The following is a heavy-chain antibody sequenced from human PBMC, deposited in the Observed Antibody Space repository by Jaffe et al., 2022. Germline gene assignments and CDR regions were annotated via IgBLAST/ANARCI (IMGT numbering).Heavy chain of an antibody. CDR2: ISWNSGSI. CDR1: GFTFDDYA. CDR3: AKDGEGYGDYFMYWYFDL. Sequence: EVQLVESGGGLVQPGRSLRLSCAASGFTFDDYAMHWVRQAPGKGLEWVSGISWNSGSIGYADSVKGRFTISRDNAKNSLYLQMNSLRAEDTALYYCAKDGEGYGDYFMYWYFDLWGRGTLVTVSS. V-gene: IGHV3-9*01. D-gene: IGHD4-17*01. J-gene: IGHJ2*01.